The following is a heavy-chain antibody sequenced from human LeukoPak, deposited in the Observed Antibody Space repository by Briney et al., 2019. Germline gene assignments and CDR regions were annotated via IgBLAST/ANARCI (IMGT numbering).Heavy chain of an antibody. Sequence: GGSLRLSCAASGFSISNYWMNCVRQAPGKELEWVSSISSSSSYIYYADSVKGRFTISRDNAKNSLYLQMNSLRAEDTAVYYCARDAALRYFDLYGMDVWGQGTTVTVSS. CDR2: ISSSSSYI. V-gene: IGHV3-21*01. D-gene: IGHD3-9*01. CDR1: GFSISNYW. J-gene: IGHJ6*02. CDR3: ARDAALRYFDLYGMDV.